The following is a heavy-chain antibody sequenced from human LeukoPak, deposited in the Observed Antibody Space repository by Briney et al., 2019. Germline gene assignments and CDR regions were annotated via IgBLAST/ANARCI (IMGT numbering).Heavy chain of an antibody. CDR1: GFTFSNYG. CDR3: AKGSVPVVAMNAFEI. V-gene: IGHV3-30*02. Sequence: GGSLRLSCAASGFTFSNYGMHWVRQTPGKGLEWVAFVRYDGCNKYYAHSVKGRFTISRDNSKNTLFLQMNSLRGEDTAVYYCAKGSVPVVAMNAFEIWGQGAMVTVFS. J-gene: IGHJ3*02. CDR2: VRYDGCNK. D-gene: IGHD2-2*01.